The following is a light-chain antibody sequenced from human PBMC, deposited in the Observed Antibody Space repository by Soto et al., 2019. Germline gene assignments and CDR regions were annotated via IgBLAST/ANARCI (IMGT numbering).Light chain of an antibody. CDR1: QSVSSS. V-gene: IGKV3-11*01. CDR3: QQRSSWPLT. Sequence: EIVVTQSPATLSLSPGETATLSCRASQSVSSSLAWYQQKPGQTPRLLIYDASNRATGIQSRFSGSGSGTDFTLTVSSLEPEDFAVYYCQQRSSWPLTFGGGTKVEIK. J-gene: IGKJ4*01. CDR2: DAS.